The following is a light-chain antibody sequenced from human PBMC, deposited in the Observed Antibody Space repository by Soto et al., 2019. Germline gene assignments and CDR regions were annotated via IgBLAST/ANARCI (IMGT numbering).Light chain of an antibody. V-gene: IGKV1-39*01. CDR1: QSISNY. CDR2: DAS. Sequence: DIQMTQSPSSLSASVGDRVTITCRASQSISNYLNWYQQKPGKAPNLLIYDASSLLSGVPSRFSGSGSGTDFTLTISSLQPEDFATYYCQQYYSFPRTFGQGTKVDIK. J-gene: IGKJ1*01. CDR3: QQYYSFPRT.